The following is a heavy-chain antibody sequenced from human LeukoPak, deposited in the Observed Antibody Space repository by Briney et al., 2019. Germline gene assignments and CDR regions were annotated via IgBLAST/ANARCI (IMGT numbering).Heavy chain of an antibody. J-gene: IGHJ4*02. Sequence: GGSLRLSCVASGFIFSSYSMNWVRQAPGKGLEWVSYISSSGSTIYYADSVKGRFTISRDNARKSLFLQMNSLRAEDTAVYYCARLFDGVTTFDYWGQGALVTVSS. CDR1: GFIFSSYS. V-gene: IGHV3-48*04. D-gene: IGHD1-1*01. CDR2: ISSSGSTI. CDR3: ARLFDGVTTFDY.